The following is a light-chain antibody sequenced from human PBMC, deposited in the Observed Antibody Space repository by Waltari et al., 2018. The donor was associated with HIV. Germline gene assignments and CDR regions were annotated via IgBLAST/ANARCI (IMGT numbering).Light chain of an antibody. J-gene: IGKJ5*01. V-gene: IGKV6D-21*02. CDR3: QQSNGFPIT. CDR1: QSIGSS. Sequence: EIVLTQSPDFQSVTPKEKVTITCRASQSIGSSLHWYQQKPDQSPKLLIKYASQSISGVPSRFSGSGSGTDFTLTIKTLEPEDAAAYYCQQSNGFPITFGQGTRLEIK. CDR2: YAS.